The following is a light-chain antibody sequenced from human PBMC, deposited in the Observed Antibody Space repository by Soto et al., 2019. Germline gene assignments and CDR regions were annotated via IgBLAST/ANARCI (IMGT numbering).Light chain of an antibody. CDR3: QQYGSTAPIT. V-gene: IGKV3-20*01. CDR1: QSVSSNY. Sequence: EIVLTQSPGTLSLSPGEGATLSCRASQSVSSNYLAWYQQKPGQAPRLLIYGASSRATGIPDRFSGSGFGTYFALAISRLEPEDFAVYYCQQYGSTAPITFGQGTRLEMK. CDR2: GAS. J-gene: IGKJ5*01.